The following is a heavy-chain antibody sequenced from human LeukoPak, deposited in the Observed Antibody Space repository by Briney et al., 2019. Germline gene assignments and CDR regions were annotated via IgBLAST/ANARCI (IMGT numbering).Heavy chain of an antibody. J-gene: IGHJ4*02. CDR2: IYYSGST. D-gene: IGHD3-22*01. CDR3: ARDLINYYDSSGYPQGFDY. V-gene: IGHV4-59*12. Sequence: SETLSLTCTVSGGSISSYYWSWIRQPPGKGLEWIGYIYYSGSTNYNPSLKSRVTISVDTSKNQFSLKLSSVTAADTAVYYCARDLINYYDSSGYPQGFDYWGQGTLVTVSS. CDR1: GGSISSYY.